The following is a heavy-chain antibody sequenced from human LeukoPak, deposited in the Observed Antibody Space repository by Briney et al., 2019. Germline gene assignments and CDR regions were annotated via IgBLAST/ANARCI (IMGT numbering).Heavy chain of an antibody. CDR3: ARDYRSIAAAGTVQYYYYYYGMDV. V-gene: IGHV1-18*01. CDR1: GYTFTSYG. CDR2: ISAYNGNT. D-gene: IGHD6-13*01. J-gene: IGHJ6*02. Sequence: GASVKVSCKASGYTFTSYGISWVRQAPGQGLEWMGWISAYNGNTNYAQKLQGRVTMTTDTSTSTAYMELRSLRSDDTAVYYCARDYRSIAAAGTVQYYYYYYGMDVWGQGTTVTVSS.